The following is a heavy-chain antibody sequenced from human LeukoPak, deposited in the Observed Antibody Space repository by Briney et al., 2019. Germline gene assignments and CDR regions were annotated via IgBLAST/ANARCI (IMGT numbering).Heavy chain of an antibody. CDR2: ISAYNGNT. CDR1: GYTFTSYG. CDR3: ARVGYCSGGSCFEAYYFDY. J-gene: IGHJ4*02. Sequence: GASVKVSCKASGYTFTSYGISWVRQAPGQGLEWMGWISAYNGNTNYAQKLQGRVTMTTDTSTSTAYMELRRLRSDDMAVYYCARVGYCSGGSCFEAYYFDYWGQGTLVTVSS. V-gene: IGHV1-18*03. D-gene: IGHD2-15*01.